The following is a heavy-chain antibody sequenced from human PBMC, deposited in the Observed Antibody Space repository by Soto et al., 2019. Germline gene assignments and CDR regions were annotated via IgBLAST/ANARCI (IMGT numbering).Heavy chain of an antibody. CDR3: ASEYCSGGSCYYYGMDV. CDR2: IWYDGSNK. J-gene: IGHJ6*02. V-gene: IGHV3-33*01. Sequence: QVQLVESGGGVVQPVRSLRLSCAASGFTFSNYGMHWVRQAPGKGLEWVAVIWYDGSNKYYADSVKGRFTISRDNSKNTLYLQMNSLRAEDTAVYYCASEYCSGGSCYYYGMDVWGQGTTVTVSS. D-gene: IGHD2-15*01. CDR1: GFTFSNYG.